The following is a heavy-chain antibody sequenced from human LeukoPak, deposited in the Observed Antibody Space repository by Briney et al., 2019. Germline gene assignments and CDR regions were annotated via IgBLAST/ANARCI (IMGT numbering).Heavy chain of an antibody. CDR1: GFTFTSSA. CDR3: AADLRSTVTTNCFDY. V-gene: IGHV1-58*02. Sequence: ASVKVSCKASGFTFTSSAMQWVRQARGQRLEWIGWIVVGSGNTNYAQKFQERVTITRDMSTSTAYTELSSLRSEDTAVYYCAADLRSTVTTNCFDYWGREPWSPSPQ. CDR2: IVVGSGNT. J-gene: IGHJ4*02. D-gene: IGHD4-17*01.